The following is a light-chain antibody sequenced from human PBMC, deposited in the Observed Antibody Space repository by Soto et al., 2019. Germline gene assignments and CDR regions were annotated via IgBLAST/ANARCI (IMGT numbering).Light chain of an antibody. Sequence: EIVLTQSPGTLSLSPGERSTLSCRAIQSVSNNYLAWYQQKPGHAPRLLIYGASNRATGIPARFSGSGSGTDFTLTISSLEPEDFAVYYCQQRSNWPPWTFGQGTKVDIK. CDR2: GAS. V-gene: IGKV3-11*01. CDR1: QSVSNNY. CDR3: QQRSNWPPWT. J-gene: IGKJ1*01.